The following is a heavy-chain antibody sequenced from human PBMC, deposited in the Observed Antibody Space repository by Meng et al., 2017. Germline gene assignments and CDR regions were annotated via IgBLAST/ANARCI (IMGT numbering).Heavy chain of an antibody. Sequence: QVYVVEAGGGGVQPGMSLSLSWAAAGFTFSTDAMYWVRQAPGKGLEWVAVISYDGSNKYYADSVKGRFTISRDNSKNTLYLQMNSLRAEDTAVYYCARGQNWNYFGFFDYWGQGTLVTVSS. D-gene: IGHD1-7*01. CDR3: ARGQNWNYFGFFDY. V-gene: IGHV3-30*04. CDR1: GFTFSTDA. J-gene: IGHJ4*02. CDR2: ISYDGSNK.